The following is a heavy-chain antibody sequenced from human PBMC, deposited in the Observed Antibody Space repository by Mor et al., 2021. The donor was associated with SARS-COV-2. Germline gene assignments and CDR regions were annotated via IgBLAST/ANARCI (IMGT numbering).Heavy chain of an antibody. CDR3: ARDRGSIYFDY. Sequence: LGWVAVISYDGSNKYYADSVKGRFTISRDNSKNTLYLQMNSLRAEDTAVYYCARDRGSIYFDYWGQGTL. V-gene: IGHV3-30-3*01. CDR2: ISYDGSNK. J-gene: IGHJ4*02. D-gene: IGHD6-25*01.